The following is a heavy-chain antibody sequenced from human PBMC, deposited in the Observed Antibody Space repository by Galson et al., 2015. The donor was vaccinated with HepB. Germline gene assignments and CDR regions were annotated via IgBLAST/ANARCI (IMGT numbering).Heavy chain of an antibody. CDR1: GFTFSSFS. Sequence: LRLSCAASGFTFSSFSMNWVRQAPGKGLEWIGYTHYSGSTYYNPSLRGRLTISEGMSMNQFSLKLSSVTAADTAIYYCARGSEDNYGSFDYWGQGTLVTVSS. CDR2: THYSGST. CDR3: ARGSEDNYGSFDY. V-gene: IGHV4-31*02. D-gene: IGHD3-10*01. J-gene: IGHJ4*02.